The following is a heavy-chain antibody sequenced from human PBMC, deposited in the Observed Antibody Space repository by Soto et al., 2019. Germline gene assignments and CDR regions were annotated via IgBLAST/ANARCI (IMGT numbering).Heavy chain of an antibody. CDR2: MTGSGGDI. Sequence: EVQLLESGGGLVQPGGSLRLSCAASGFSFSRYAMMWVRQAPGKGQEWVAGMTGSGGDIRYADSVKGRFTISKDNSKNTLYLQMNSLRAEGTAIYYCAKDAVYNDGLWLVANWGQGTLVTVSS. D-gene: IGHD5-12*01. CDR3: AKDAVYNDGLWLVAN. V-gene: IGHV3-23*01. J-gene: IGHJ4*02. CDR1: GFSFSRYA.